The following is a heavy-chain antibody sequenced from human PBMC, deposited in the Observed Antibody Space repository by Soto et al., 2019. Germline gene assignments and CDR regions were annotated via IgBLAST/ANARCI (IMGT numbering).Heavy chain of an antibody. CDR3: VRAGFARFGVVSIGYYYMAV. CDR1: GDSVSSNSAA. V-gene: IGHV6-1*01. D-gene: IGHD3-3*01. CDR2: TYYRSKWYN. Sequence: SQTLSLTCAISGDSVSSNSAAWNWIRQSPSRSLEWLGRTYYRSKWYNDYAVSVKRRITINPDTSKNQFSLQLNSVTPEDTAVYYFVRAGFARFGVVSIGYYYMAVWGKGPRVTVSS. J-gene: IGHJ6*03.